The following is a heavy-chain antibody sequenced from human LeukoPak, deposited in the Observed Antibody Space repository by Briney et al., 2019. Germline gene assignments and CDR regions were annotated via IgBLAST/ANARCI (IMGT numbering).Heavy chain of an antibody. Sequence: GGSLRLSCAASGFTFSSYAMSWVRQAPGKGLEWVSAISGSGGSTYYADSVKGRFTISRDNAKNSLYLQMNSLRAEDTAVYYCALGESTRPFDYWGQGTLVTVSS. V-gene: IGHV3-23*01. CDR1: GFTFSSYA. CDR2: ISGSGGST. D-gene: IGHD3-10*01. CDR3: ALGESTRPFDY. J-gene: IGHJ4*02.